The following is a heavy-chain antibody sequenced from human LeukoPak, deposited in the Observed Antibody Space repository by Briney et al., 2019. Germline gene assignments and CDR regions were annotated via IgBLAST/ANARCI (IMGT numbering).Heavy chain of an antibody. CDR3: TRVGFIDEGIDY. CDR2: IKQDGSKK. CDR1: GFPFSSYW. J-gene: IGHJ4*02. D-gene: IGHD3-9*01. Sequence: GGSLRLSCVASGFPFSSYWMTWVRQAPGKGLEWVANIKQDGSKKSYVDSVKGRFTISRDNAKNSLYLQMNSLRAEDTAIYYCTRVGFIDEGIDYWGQGTLVTVSS. V-gene: IGHV3-7*04.